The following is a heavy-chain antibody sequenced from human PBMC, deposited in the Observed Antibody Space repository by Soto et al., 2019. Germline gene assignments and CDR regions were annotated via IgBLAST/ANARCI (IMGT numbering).Heavy chain of an antibody. CDR1: GYTFTSYA. D-gene: IGHD3-16*02. CDR3: ARDLAPIMITFGGVIALTAFDI. J-gene: IGHJ3*02. CDR2: INAGNGNT. V-gene: IGHV1-3*01. Sequence: GASVKVSCKASGYTFTSYAMHWVRQAPGQRLEWMGWINAGNGNTKYSQKFQGRVTITRDTSASTAYMELSSLRSEDTAVYYCARDLAPIMITFGGVIALTAFDIWGQGTMVTVSS.